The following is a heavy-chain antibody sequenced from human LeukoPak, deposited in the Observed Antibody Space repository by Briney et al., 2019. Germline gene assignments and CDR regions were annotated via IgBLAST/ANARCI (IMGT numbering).Heavy chain of an antibody. CDR3: TRDTFGARDY. J-gene: IGHJ4*02. D-gene: IGHD3-10*01. Sequence: PGGSLRLSCAASGFTFSSNWMHWIHQVPGEGLVWVARINPDGSDTSYADSVKGRFTISRDNAKNTLYLQMNSLRVEDTALYYYTRDTFGARDYWGQGTLVTVSS. V-gene: IGHV3-74*01. CDR1: GFTFSSNW. CDR2: INPDGSDT.